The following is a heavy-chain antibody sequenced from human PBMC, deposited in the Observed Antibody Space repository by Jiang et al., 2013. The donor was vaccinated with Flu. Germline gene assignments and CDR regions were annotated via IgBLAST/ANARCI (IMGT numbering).Heavy chain of an antibody. D-gene: IGHD3-22*01. J-gene: IGHJ4*02. V-gene: IGHV5-10-1*01. CDR1: GYSFTSYW. CDR2: IDPSDSYT. CDR3: ARRVYYYDSSGSLYYFDY. Sequence: GAEVKKPGESLRISCKGSGYSFTSYWISWVRQMPGKGLEWMGRIDPSDSYTNYSPSFQGHVTISADKSISTAYLQWXSLKASDTATYYCARRVYYYDSSGSLYYFDYWGQGTLVTVS.